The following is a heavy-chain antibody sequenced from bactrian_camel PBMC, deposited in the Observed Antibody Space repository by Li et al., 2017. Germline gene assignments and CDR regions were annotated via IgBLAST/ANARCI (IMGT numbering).Heavy chain of an antibody. CDR3: ARGEPASFGY. V-gene: IGHV3S1*01. CDR2: INEGGETT. Sequence: QLVESGGGLVQPGGSLRLSCAASGFSFSSYWMHWVRQAPGKGLEWVSHINEGGETTFYADSVKGRFVSSRDNAKNTVYLRMYSLKPEDTAVYYCARGEPASFGYWGQGTQVTVS. CDR1: GFSFSSYW. J-gene: IGHJ4*01. D-gene: IGHD3*01.